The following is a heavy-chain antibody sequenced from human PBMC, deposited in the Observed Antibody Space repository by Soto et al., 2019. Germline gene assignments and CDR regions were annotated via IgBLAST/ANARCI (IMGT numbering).Heavy chain of an antibody. D-gene: IGHD6-19*01. Sequence: PGESLKISCKGSGYSFTSYWIGWVRQMPGKGLEWMGIIYPGDSDTRYSPSFQGQVTISADKSISTAYLQWSSLKASDTAMYYCARRSAVAGNNNGMDVWGQGTTVTVVS. CDR2: IYPGDSDT. V-gene: IGHV5-51*01. CDR3: ARRSAVAGNNNGMDV. CDR1: GYSFTSYW. J-gene: IGHJ6*01.